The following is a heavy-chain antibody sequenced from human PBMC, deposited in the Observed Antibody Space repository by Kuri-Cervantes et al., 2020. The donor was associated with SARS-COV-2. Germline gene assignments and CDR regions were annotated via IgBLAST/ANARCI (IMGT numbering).Heavy chain of an antibody. CDR2: ISSSSTI. V-gene: IGHV3-48*02. J-gene: IGHJ6*02. D-gene: IGHD1-26*01. CDR3: AREAPCRIVGAICYGMDV. CDR1: GFTFSSYS. Sequence: LSLTCAASGFTFSSYSMNWVRQAPGKGLEWVSYISSSSTIYYADSVKGRFTISRDNAKNSLYLQMNSLRDEDTAVYYCAREAPCRIVGAICYGMDVWGQGTTVTVSS.